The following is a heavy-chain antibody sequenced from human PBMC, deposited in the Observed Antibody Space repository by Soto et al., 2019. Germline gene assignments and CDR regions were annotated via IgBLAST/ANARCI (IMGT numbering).Heavy chain of an antibody. D-gene: IGHD3-3*01. CDR3: ARKHNSFGVANDAFDI. Sequence: QVQLVESGGGVVQPGRSLRLSCAASGFTFSSYAMHWVRQAPGKGLEWVAVISYDGSNKYYADSVKGRFTISRDNSKNTLYLQMNSLRAEDTAVYYCARKHNSFGVANDAFDIWGQGTMVTVSS. CDR2: ISYDGSNK. V-gene: IGHV3-30-3*01. CDR1: GFTFSSYA. J-gene: IGHJ3*02.